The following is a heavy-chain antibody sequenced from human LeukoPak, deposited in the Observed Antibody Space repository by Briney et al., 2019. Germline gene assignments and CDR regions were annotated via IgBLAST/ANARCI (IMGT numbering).Heavy chain of an antibody. Sequence: PGGFLRLSCAASGFTFSSYAMHWVRQAPGKGLEWVAFIRYDGSNKYYADSVKGRFIISRDNSKNTLYLQMNSLRAEDTAVFYCAKVGPNTMVRGESPNFDYWGQGTLVTVSS. CDR1: GFTFSSYA. J-gene: IGHJ4*02. V-gene: IGHV3-30*02. D-gene: IGHD3-10*01. CDR2: IRYDGSNK. CDR3: AKVGPNTMVRGESPNFDY.